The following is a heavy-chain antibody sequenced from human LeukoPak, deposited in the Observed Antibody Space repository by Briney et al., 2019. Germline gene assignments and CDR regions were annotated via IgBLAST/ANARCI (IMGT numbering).Heavy chain of an antibody. J-gene: IGHJ4*02. Sequence: ASVKVSCKASGYTFTGYYMQWVRQAPGQGLEWMGWINPNSGVTNYAQKFQGRVTMTRDTSISTAYMELSRLRSDDTAVYYCARDLRYYYGSGSYGLSDYWGQGTLVTVSS. CDR2: INPNSGVT. D-gene: IGHD3-10*01. CDR3: ARDLRYYYGSGSYGLSDY. V-gene: IGHV1-2*02. CDR1: GYTFTGYY.